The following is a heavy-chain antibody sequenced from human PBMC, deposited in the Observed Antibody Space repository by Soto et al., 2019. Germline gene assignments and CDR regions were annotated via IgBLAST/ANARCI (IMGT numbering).Heavy chain of an antibody. CDR1: GGSISSGDYY. V-gene: IGHV4-30-4*01. J-gene: IGHJ4*02. CDR3: ASRDCGGDCYSPDYFDY. CDR2: IYYSGST. Sequence: LSLTCTVSGGSISSGDYYWSWIRQPPGKGLEWIGYIYYSGSTYYNPSLKSRVTISVDTSKNQFSLKLSSVTAADTAVYYCASRDCGGDCYSPDYFDYWGQGTLVTVSS. D-gene: IGHD2-21*02.